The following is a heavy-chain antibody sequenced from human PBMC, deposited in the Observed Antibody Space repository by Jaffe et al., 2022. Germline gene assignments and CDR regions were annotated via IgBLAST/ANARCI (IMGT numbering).Heavy chain of an antibody. Sequence: EVQLLESGGGLVQPGGSLRLSCAASGFTFSSYAMSWVRQAPGKGLEWVSAISGSGGSTYYADSVKGRFTISRDNSKNTLYLQMNSLRAEDTAVYYCAKDRPWMTVTTGVVDYWGQGTLVTVSS. J-gene: IGHJ4*02. D-gene: IGHD4-17*01. CDR3: AKDRPWMTVTTGVVDY. CDR2: ISGSGGST. V-gene: IGHV3-23*01. CDR1: GFTFSSYA.